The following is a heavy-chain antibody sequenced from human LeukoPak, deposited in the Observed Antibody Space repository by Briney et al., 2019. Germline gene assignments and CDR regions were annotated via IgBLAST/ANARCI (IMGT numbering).Heavy chain of an antibody. CDR2: IYYSGST. J-gene: IGHJ6*02. V-gene: IGHV4-59*01. Sequence: SETLSLTCTASGGSISSYYWSWIRQPPGKGLEWIGYIYYSGSTNYNPSLKSRVTISVDTSKNQFSLKLSSVTAADTAVYYCARSKLGYCSGGSCPYGMDVWGQGTTVTVSS. CDR3: ARSKLGYCSGGSCPYGMDV. CDR1: GGSISSYY. D-gene: IGHD2-15*01.